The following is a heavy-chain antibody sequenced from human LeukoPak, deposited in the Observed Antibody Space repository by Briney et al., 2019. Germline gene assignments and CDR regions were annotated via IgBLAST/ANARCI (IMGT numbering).Heavy chain of an antibody. CDR3: ASTMVRADYYYGMDV. V-gene: IGHV1-69*13. CDR1: GGTFSSYA. D-gene: IGHD3-10*01. J-gene: IGHJ6*02. Sequence: ASVKVSCKASGGTFSSYAISWVRQAPGQGLEWMGGIIPIFGTANYAQKFQGRVTITADESTSTAYMELSSLRSEDTAVYYCASTMVRADYYYGMDVWGQGPTVTVSS. CDR2: IIPIFGTA.